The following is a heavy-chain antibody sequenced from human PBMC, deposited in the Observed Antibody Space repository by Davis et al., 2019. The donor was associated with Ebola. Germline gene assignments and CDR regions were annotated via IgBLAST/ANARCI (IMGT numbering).Heavy chain of an antibody. CDR2: IRSKAYGGTT. J-gene: IGHJ6*03. CDR1: GFTFGDYA. V-gene: IGHV3-49*03. Sequence: PGGSLRLSCTASGFTFGDYAMSWFRQAPGKGLEWVGFIRSKAYGGTTEYAASVKGRFTISRDDSKSIAYLQMNSLKTEDTAVYYCTRDRSGYSSSLEYYYYYMDVWGKGTTVTVSS. D-gene: IGHD6-6*01. CDR3: TRDRSGYSSSLEYYYYYMDV.